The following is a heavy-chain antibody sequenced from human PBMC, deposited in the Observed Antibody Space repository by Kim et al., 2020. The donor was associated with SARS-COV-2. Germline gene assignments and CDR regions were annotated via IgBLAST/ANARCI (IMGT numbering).Heavy chain of an antibody. J-gene: IGHJ6*02. Sequence: SETLSLTCTVSGGSISSYYWSWIRQPPGKGLEWIGYIYYSGSTNYNPSLKSRVTISVDTSKNQFSLKLSSVTAADTAVYYCAREGYYYGSGSYYLGVGGMDVWGQGTTVTVSS. D-gene: IGHD3-10*01. CDR1: GGSISSYY. CDR3: AREGYYYGSGSYYLGVGGMDV. CDR2: IYYSGST. V-gene: IGHV4-59*01.